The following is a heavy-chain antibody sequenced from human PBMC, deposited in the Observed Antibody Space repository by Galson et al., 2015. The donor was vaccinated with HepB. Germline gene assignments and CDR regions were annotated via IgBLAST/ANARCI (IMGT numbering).Heavy chain of an antibody. D-gene: IGHD2-15*01. CDR2: ISGSGGST. V-gene: IGHV3-23*01. CDR1: GFTFSSYA. Sequence: SLRLSCAASGFTFSSYAMSWVRQAPGKGLEWVSAISGSGGSTYYADSVKGRFTISRDNSKNTLYLQMNSLRAEDTAVYYCANSLTGPSGVEYFDYWGQGTLVTVSS. J-gene: IGHJ4*02. CDR3: ANSLTGPSGVEYFDY.